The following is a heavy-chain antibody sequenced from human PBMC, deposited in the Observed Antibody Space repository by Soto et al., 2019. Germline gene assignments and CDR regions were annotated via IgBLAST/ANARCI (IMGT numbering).Heavy chain of an antibody. CDR3: ARGRYGSGSYYYFDY. CDR1: GFTFSSYS. CDR2: ISSSSSYI. V-gene: IGHV3-21*01. D-gene: IGHD3-10*01. Sequence: LRLSCAASGFTFSSYSMNWVRQAPGKGLEWVSSISSSSSYIYYADSVKGRFTISRDNAKNSLYLQMNSLRAEDTAVYYCARGRYGSGSYYYFDYWGQGTLVTVSS. J-gene: IGHJ4*02.